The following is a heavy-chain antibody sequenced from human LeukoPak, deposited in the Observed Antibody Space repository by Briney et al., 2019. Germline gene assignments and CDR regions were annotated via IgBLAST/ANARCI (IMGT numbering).Heavy chain of an antibody. J-gene: IGHJ4*02. Sequence: GGSLSLSCAASGFTFSSYTMNWVRQGPGKGLEWVSSISTSSSYIHYADSVKGRFTISRDNDKNSLFLQMNSLRDEDAAVYYCARASRSGYDYWGQGTLVTVSS. CDR2: ISTSSSYI. D-gene: IGHD3-22*01. CDR1: GFTFSSYT. CDR3: ARASRSGYDY. V-gene: IGHV3-21*01.